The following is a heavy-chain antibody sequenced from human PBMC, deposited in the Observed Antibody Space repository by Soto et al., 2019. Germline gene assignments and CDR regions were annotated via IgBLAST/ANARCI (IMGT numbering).Heavy chain of an antibody. CDR3: ARDKITGLFDY. D-gene: IGHD2-8*02. Sequence: SETLSLTCTVSGGSISSSSYYWGWIRQPPGKGLEWIGRIYYSGSTYYNPSLKSRVTISVDTSKNQFSLKLTSVTAADTAVYYCARDKITGLFDYWGQGTLVTAPQ. CDR2: IYYSGST. CDR1: GGSISSSSYY. V-gene: IGHV4-39*07. J-gene: IGHJ4*02.